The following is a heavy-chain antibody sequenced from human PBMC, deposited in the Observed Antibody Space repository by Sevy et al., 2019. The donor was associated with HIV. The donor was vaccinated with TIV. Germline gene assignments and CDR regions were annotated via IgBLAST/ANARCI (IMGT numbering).Heavy chain of an antibody. CDR1: GFTVSINY. D-gene: IGHD5-18*01. Sequence: GGYLRLSCSASGFTVSINYMTWVRQAPGKGLERVSVIYSDGTTHHGDSVKGRFTISRDNPENTLYLQMNSLRVEDTAVYYCARGKGRYGYGLNYWGQGTLVSVSS. CDR2: IYSDGTT. CDR3: ARGKGRYGYGLNY. J-gene: IGHJ4*02. V-gene: IGHV3-66*01.